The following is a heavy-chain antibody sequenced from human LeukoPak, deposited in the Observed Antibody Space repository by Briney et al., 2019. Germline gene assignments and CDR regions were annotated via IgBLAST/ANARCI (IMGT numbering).Heavy chain of an antibody. D-gene: IGHD6-19*01. CDR3: ARHRRYSSGLFEY. CDR2: IYYSGSS. V-gene: IGHV4-59*08. J-gene: IGHJ4*02. CDR1: GGSISSFY. Sequence: SETLSLTCTVSGGSISSFYWNWIRQPPGKGLEWLGYIYYSGSSNYNPSLKSRITISVDTSKNQFSLNLGSVTAADTAVYYCARHRRYSSGLFEYWGQGTLVTVSS.